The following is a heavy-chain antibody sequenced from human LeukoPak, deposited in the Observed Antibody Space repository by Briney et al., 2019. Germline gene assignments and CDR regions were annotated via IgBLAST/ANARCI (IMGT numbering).Heavy chain of an antibody. J-gene: IGHJ4*02. CDR3: AKNIWDYYDSTKLGYYFDY. CDR1: GFTFSSYG. D-gene: IGHD3-22*01. V-gene: IGHV3-30*18. CDR2: ISYDGSNK. Sequence: PGGSLRLSCAASGFTFSSYGMHWVRQAPGKGLEWVAVISYDGSNKYYADSVKGRFTISRDNSKNTLYLQMNSLRAEDTAVYYCAKNIWDYYDSTKLGYYFDYWGQGTLVTVSS.